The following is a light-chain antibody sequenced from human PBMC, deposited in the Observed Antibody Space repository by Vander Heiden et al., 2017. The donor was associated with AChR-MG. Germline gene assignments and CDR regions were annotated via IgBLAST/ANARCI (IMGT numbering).Light chain of an antibody. CDR2: WAS. J-gene: IGKJ2*01. V-gene: IGKV4-1*01. CDR3: QQDDSTPYT. CDR1: HSLLYSSKNKNY. Sequence: DIVMTQSPDSLAVSLGERATLNCKASHSLLYSSKNKNYLAWYQQKPGHPPKLLIYWASTRESGVPDRFSGSGSGTDFTLTISSLQAEDVAVYYCQQDDSTPYTFGQGTKLEIK.